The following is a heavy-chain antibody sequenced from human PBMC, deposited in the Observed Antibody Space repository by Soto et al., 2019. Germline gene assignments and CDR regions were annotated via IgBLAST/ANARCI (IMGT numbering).Heavy chain of an antibody. CDR1: GFTFSSYA. CDR3: AKTPQGYDFPDYFDY. Sequence: GGSLRLSCAASGFTFSSYAMSWVRQAPGKGLEWVSAISGSGGSTYYADSVKGRFTISRDNSKNTLYLQMNSLRAEDTAVYYCAKTPQGYDFPDYFDYWGQGTLVTVSS. V-gene: IGHV3-23*01. CDR2: ISGSGGST. D-gene: IGHD5-12*01. J-gene: IGHJ4*02.